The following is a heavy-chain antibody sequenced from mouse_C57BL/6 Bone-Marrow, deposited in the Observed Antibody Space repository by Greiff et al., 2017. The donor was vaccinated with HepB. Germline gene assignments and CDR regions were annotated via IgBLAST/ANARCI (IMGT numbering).Heavy chain of an antibody. CDR1: GYAFTNYL. Sequence: VHLVESGAELVRPGTSVKVSCKASGYAFTNYLIEWVKQRPGQGLEWIGVINPGSGGTNYNEKFKGKATLTADKSSSTAYMQLSSLTSEDSAVYFCARGDYDDWYFDVWGTGTTVTVSS. V-gene: IGHV1-54*01. CDR2: INPGSGGT. CDR3: ARGDYDDWYFDV. J-gene: IGHJ1*03. D-gene: IGHD2-4*01.